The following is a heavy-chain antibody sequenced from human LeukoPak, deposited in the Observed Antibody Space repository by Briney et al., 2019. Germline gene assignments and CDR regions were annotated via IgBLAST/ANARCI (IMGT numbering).Heavy chain of an antibody. D-gene: IGHD4-17*01. CDR1: GFTFSSYS. CDR3: ARHDGDYGVKVPFDY. Sequence: GGSLRLSCAASGFTFSSYSMNWVRQAPGKGLEWVSSISSSSSYIYYADSVKGRFTISRDNAKNSLYLQMNSLRAEDTAVYYCARHDGDYGVKVPFDYWGQGTLVTISS. J-gene: IGHJ4*02. V-gene: IGHV3-21*01. CDR2: ISSSSSYI.